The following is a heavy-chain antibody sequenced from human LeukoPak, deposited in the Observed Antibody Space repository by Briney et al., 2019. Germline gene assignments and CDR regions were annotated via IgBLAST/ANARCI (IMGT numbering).Heavy chain of an antibody. CDR1: GGSISSSNW. J-gene: IGHJ5*02. CDR2: IYHSGST. D-gene: IGHD2-2*01. Sequence: TPSETLSLTCAVSGGSISSSNWWSGVRQPPGKGLEWIGEIYHSGSTNYNPSLKSRVTISVDKSKNQFSLKLSSVTAADTAVYYCARVDCSSTSCAYNWFDPWGQGTLVTVSS. CDR3: ARVDCSSTSCAYNWFDP. V-gene: IGHV4-4*02.